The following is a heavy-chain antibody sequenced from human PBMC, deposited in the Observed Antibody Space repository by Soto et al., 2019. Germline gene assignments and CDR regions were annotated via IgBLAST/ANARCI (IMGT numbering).Heavy chain of an antibody. CDR2: IYYSGST. J-gene: IGHJ6*02. D-gene: IGHD2-21*02. CDR3: ARLTVEDGDGYYYYGLDV. V-gene: IGHV4-39*01. Sequence: QLQLQESGPGLVKPSETLSLTCTVSGGSISSSSCYWGWIRQPPGKGLEWIGSIYYSGSTYYNPSLKSRVTVSVDTSKNQFSRQLSSVTAADTAVYYCARLTVEDGDGYYYYGLDVWGQGTTVTVSS. CDR1: GGSISSSSCY.